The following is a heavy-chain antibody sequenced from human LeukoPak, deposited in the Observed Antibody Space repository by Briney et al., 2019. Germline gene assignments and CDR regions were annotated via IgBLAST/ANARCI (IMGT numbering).Heavy chain of an antibody. J-gene: IGHJ4*02. CDR2: IYHSGST. D-gene: IGHD1-7*01. CDR1: GGSISSYY. V-gene: IGHV4-59*12. Sequence: SETLSLTCTVSGGSISSYYWSWIRQPPGKGLEWIGYIYHSGSTYYNPSLKSRVTISVDRSKNQSSLKLSSVTAADTAVYYCATQLELPTWVDYWGQGTLVTVSS. CDR3: ATQLELPTWVDY.